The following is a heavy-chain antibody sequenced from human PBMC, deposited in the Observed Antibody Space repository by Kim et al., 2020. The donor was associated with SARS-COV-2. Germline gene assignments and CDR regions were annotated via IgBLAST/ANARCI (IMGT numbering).Heavy chain of an antibody. J-gene: IGHJ6*04. Sequence: ADSVKGRFTISRDNSKNTLYLQMNSLRAEDTAVYYCARDGVRVVPAALDVWGKGTTVTVSS. D-gene: IGHD2-2*01. CDR3: ARDGVRVVPAALDV. V-gene: IGHV3-30*01.